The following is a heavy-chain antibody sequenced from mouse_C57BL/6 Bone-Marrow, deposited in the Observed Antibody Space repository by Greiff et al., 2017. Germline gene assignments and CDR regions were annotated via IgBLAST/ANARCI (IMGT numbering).Heavy chain of an antibody. J-gene: IGHJ3*01. CDR3: TTWWFPWFAY. Sequence: VQLKQSGAELVRPGASVKLSCTASGFNIKDDYMHWVKQRPEQGLEWIGWIDPENGDTEYASKFQGKATITADTSSNTAYLPLSSLTSEDTAVYYCTTWWFPWFAYWGQGTLVTVSA. CDR2: IDPENGDT. D-gene: IGHD1-1*02. V-gene: IGHV14-4*01. CDR1: GFNIKDDY.